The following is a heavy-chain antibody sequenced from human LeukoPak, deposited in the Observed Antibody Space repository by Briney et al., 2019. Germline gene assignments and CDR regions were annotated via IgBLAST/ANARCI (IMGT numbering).Heavy chain of an antibody. CDR3: ARDRTCSGTSCYNFDY. CDR1: GFTFSSYW. V-gene: IGHV3-74*01. J-gene: IGHJ4*02. D-gene: IGHD2-2*02. Sequence: SRGSLRLSCAASGFTFSSYWMHWVRQAPGKGLVWVSRINSDGSSTSYADSVKGRFTISRDNAKNTLYLQMNSLRAEDTAVYYCARDRTCSGTSCYNFDYWGQGTLVTVSP. CDR2: INSDGSST.